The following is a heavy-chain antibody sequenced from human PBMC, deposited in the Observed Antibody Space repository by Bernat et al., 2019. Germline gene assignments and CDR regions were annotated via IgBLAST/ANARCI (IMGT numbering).Heavy chain of an antibody. CDR2: INHSGST. Sequence: QLQLQESGAGLLKPSETLSLTCAVYGGSFSGYYWSWIRQPPGKGLEWIGEINHSGSTNYNPSLKSRVTISVDTSKNQFSLKLSSVTAADTAVYYCARGRPWFDPWGQGTLVTVSS. J-gene: IGHJ5*02. V-gene: IGHV4-34*01. CDR1: GGSFSGYY. CDR3: ARGRPWFDP.